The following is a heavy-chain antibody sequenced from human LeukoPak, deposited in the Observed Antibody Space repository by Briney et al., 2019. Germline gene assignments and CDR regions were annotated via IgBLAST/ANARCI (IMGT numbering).Heavy chain of an antibody. Sequence: SETLSLTCTVSGGSISSTSYYWGWIRQPPGKGLEWIGSIHYSGSTYYNPSLKSRVTISVDTSKNQFSLKLSSVTAADTAVYYRARRITIFGVGRFDYWGQGTLVTVSS. CDR1: GGSISSTSYY. D-gene: IGHD3-3*01. CDR3: ARRITIFGVGRFDY. J-gene: IGHJ4*02. CDR2: IHYSGST. V-gene: IGHV4-39*01.